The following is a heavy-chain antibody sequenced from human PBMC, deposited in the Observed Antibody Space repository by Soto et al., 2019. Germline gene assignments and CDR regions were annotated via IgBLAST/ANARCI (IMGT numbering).Heavy chain of an antibody. CDR1: GYTFITYG. J-gene: IGHJ4*02. Sequence: QVQLVQSGAEVKKPGASVKVSCKASGYTFITYGVSWVRQAPGQGLDWLGWISTYNGNTRYAERLQGRVTMTTDTTTITASIELRNLRSDDTAVYYCTRGPADYYDTSANCFLDYWGQRTLVTVSS. D-gene: IGHD3-22*01. CDR3: TRGPADYYDTSANCFLDY. CDR2: ISTYNGNT. V-gene: IGHV1-18*01.